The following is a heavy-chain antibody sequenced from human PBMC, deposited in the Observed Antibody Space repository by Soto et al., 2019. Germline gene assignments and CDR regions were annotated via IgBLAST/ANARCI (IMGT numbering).Heavy chain of an antibody. D-gene: IGHD2-15*01. CDR2: IYHSGST. J-gene: IGHJ4*02. V-gene: IGHV4-31*03. CDR1: GSSISSGSYY. CDR3: ARDYMAVVD. Sequence: QVQLQESGPGLVKPSQTLSLTCTVSGSSISSGSYYWSWIRQHPGKGLEWIGYIYHSGSTYYNPSLKSRATISLGTSKNQFSLKLSSVTAADTAVYYCARDYMAVVDWGQGTLVTVSS.